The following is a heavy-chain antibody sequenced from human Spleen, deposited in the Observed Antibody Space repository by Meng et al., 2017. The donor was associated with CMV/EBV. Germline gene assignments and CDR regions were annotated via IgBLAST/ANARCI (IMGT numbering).Heavy chain of an antibody. CDR2: TYYRSKWYN. J-gene: IGHJ5*02. V-gene: IGHV6-1*01. D-gene: IGHD3-22*01. Sequence: LNSLRQSPSRGLEWLGRTYYRSKWYNDYAVYVKSRITINPDTFKNQVSLQLSSVTPEDTAVYYCARDYRHYYDSSSYYAPNNWFDPWGQGTLVTVSS. CDR3: ARDYRHYYDSSSYYAPNNWFDP.